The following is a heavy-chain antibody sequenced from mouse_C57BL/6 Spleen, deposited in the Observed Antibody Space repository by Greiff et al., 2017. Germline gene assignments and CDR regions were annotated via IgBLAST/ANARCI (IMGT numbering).Heavy chain of an antibody. CDR3: ASDSSYWYFDV. J-gene: IGHJ1*03. V-gene: IGHV5-17*01. Sequence: DVKLVESGGGLVKPGGSLKLSCAASGFTFSDYGMHWVRQAPEKGLEWVAYISSGSSTIYYADTVKGRFTISRDNAKNTLFLQMTSLRSEDTAMYYCASDSSYWYFDVWGTGTTGTVSS. CDR2: ISSGSSTI. D-gene: IGHD2-12*01. CDR1: GFTFSDYG.